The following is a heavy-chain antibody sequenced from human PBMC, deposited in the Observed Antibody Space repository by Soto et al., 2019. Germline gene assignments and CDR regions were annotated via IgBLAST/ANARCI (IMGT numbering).Heavy chain of an antibody. CDR2: IDYSGDA. CDR3: ARHHVLVVDP. Sequence: QLQLQETGPGLVRPSETLSLTCTVSGGSINSSSYYWGWIRQPPGKGLEWIGSIDYSGDAYYNPPLKSRVTFSMDKSKNQFSLKLFSVTAADTAVYYCARHHVLVVDPWGQGTLVTVSS. D-gene: IGHD2-15*01. J-gene: IGHJ5*02. V-gene: IGHV4-39*01. CDR1: GGSINSSSYY.